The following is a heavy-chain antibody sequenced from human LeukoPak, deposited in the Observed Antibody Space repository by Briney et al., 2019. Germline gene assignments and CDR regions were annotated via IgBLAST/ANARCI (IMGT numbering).Heavy chain of an antibody. J-gene: IGHJ1*01. Sequence: GESLKISCKGSGYSFTSYWIGWVRQMPGKGREWMGIIYPGDSDTRYSPSFQGQVTISADKSISTAYLQWSSLKASDTAMYYCARLGHDYGGNNVEIYFQHWGQGTLVTVSS. CDR2: IYPGDSDT. V-gene: IGHV5-51*01. CDR1: GYSFTSYW. CDR3: ARLGHDYGGNNVEIYFQH. D-gene: IGHD4-23*01.